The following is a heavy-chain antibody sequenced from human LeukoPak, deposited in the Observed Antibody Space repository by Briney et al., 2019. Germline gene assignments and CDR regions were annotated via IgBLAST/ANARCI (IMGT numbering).Heavy chain of an antibody. Sequence: GGSLRLSCAASGFTFSSYGMHWVRQAPGKGLEGVAVISYDGSNKYYADSVKGRFTISRDNSKNTLYLQINSLRAEDTAVYYCAKGYGLQLVNNWFDPWGQGTLVSVSS. CDR3: AKGYGLQLVNNWFDP. V-gene: IGHV3-30*18. CDR2: ISYDGSNK. D-gene: IGHD6-13*01. CDR1: GFTFSSYG. J-gene: IGHJ5*02.